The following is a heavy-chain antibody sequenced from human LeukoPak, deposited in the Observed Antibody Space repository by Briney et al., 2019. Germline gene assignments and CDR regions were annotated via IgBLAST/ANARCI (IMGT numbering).Heavy chain of an antibody. CDR3: ARGASRRPDYYDSSGQLDY. CDR1: GFTFSSYA. J-gene: IGHJ4*02. CDR2: ISYDGSNK. D-gene: IGHD3-22*01. V-gene: IGHV3-30-3*01. Sequence: GGSLRLSCAASGFTFSSYAMHWVRQAPGKGLEWVAVISYDGSNKYYADSVKGRFTISRDNSKNTLYLQMNSLRAEDTAVYYCARGASRRPDYYDSSGQLDYWGQETLVTVSS.